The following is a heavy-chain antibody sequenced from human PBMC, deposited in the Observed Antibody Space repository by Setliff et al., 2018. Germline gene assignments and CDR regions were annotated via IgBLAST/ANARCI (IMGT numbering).Heavy chain of an antibody. CDR3: ARASSVAGLTTDY. D-gene: IGHD6-19*01. CDR1: GFTFSDYY. Sequence: GGSLRLSCAASGFTFSDYYMSWIRQPPGKGLEWVSYISNSGSTKYYAASVKGRFTISRDNAKNSLYLQMNSLRAEDTAVYYCARASSVAGLTTDYWGQGTLVTVSS. CDR2: ISNSGSTK. V-gene: IGHV3-11*04. J-gene: IGHJ4*02.